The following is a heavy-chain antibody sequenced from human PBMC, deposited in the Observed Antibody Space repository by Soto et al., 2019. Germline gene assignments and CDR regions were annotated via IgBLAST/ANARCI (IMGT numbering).Heavy chain of an antibody. CDR1: GGTFSNYA. CDR2: IIPVIDTA. CDR3: ARSPGGGGNSEGDAFDI. Sequence: ASVKVSCKASGGTFSNYAFNWVRQAPGQGLEWMGGIIPVIDTADYAQKLQGRVTITADESTSTAYMELSSLRSEDTAVYYCARSPGGGGNSEGDAFDIWGQGTMVTVSS. D-gene: IGHD2-21*02. J-gene: IGHJ3*02. V-gene: IGHV1-69*13.